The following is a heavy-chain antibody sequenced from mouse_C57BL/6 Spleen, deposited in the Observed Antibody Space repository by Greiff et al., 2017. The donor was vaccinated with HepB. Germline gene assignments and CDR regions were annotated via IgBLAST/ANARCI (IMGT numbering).Heavy chain of an antibody. Sequence: QVQLQQSGPELVKTGASVKISCKASGYAFSSSWMNWVKQRPGKGLEWIGRIYPGDGDTNYNGKFKGKATLTADKSSSTAYMQLSSLTSEDSAVYFCAREGEFITTVVAYYFDYWGQGTTLTVSS. CDR1: GYAFSSSW. CDR3: AREGEFITTVVAYYFDY. V-gene: IGHV1-82*01. D-gene: IGHD1-1*01. J-gene: IGHJ2*01. CDR2: IYPGDGDT.